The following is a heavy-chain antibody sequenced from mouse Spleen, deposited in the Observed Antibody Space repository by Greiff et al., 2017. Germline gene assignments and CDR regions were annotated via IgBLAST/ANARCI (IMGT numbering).Heavy chain of an antibody. Sequence: EVQLQESGPELVKPGASVKISCKASGYSFTGYYMNWVKQSPEKSLEWIGEINPSTGGTTYNQKFKAKATLTVDKSSSTAYMQLKSLTSEDSAVYYCARWGDYDVDYWGQGTTLTVSS. CDR3: ARWGDYDVDY. D-gene: IGHD2-4*01. V-gene: IGHV1-42*01. CDR1: GYSFTGYY. CDR2: INPSTGGT. J-gene: IGHJ2*01.